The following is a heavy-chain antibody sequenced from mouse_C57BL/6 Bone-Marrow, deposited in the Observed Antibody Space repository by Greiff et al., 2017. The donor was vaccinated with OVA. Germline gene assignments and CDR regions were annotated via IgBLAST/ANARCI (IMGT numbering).Heavy chain of an antibody. V-gene: IGHV1-82*01. D-gene: IGHD1-1*01. J-gene: IGHJ1*03. CDR2: IYPGDGDT. CDR1: GYAFSSSW. CDR3: ANYYYGSSYGLWYFDV. Sequence: QVQLQQSGPELVKPGASVKISCKASGYAFSSSWMNWVKQRPGKGLEWIGRIYPGDGDTNYNGKFKGKATLTADKSSSTAYMQLSSLTSEDSAVYFCANYYYGSSYGLWYFDVWGTGTTVTVSS.